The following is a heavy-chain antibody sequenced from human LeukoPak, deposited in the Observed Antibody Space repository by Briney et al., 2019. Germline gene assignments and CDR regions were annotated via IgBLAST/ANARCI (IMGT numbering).Heavy chain of an antibody. CDR1: GFTFSSYS. Sequence: GGSLRLSCAASGFTFSSYSMNWVRQAPGKGLEWVSSISSSSSYTYYADSVKGRFTISRDNAKNSLYLQMNSLRAEDTAVYYCARGGTSRSIDYWGQGTLVTVSS. D-gene: IGHD2-2*01. V-gene: IGHV3-21*01. CDR2: ISSSSSYT. CDR3: ARGGTSRSIDY. J-gene: IGHJ4*02.